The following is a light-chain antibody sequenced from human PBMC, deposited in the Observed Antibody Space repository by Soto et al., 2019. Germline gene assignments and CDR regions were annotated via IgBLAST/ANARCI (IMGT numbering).Light chain of an antibody. CDR2: AAS. Sequence: IQLTQSPSSLSASVGDRVTITCRASQGIKTFLAWYQQKQGKAPKIXIYAASTLQSGVPSRFSGSGSGTDFTRTISSLQPEDFATDYCQQLESYPSTFGGGTKVDIK. CDR1: QGIKTF. J-gene: IGKJ4*01. V-gene: IGKV1-9*01. CDR3: QQLESYPST.